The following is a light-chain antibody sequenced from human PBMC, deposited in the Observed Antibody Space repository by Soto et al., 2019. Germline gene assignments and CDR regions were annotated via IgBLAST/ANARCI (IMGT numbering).Light chain of an antibody. CDR3: QQYDTFHRT. Sequence: DIQMTQSPSTLSASVGDRVVITCRASQNINKWLAWYQQKPGKAPKFLIYDASTLETGVPSRFSGSGSGTEFTLTISSLQPDDFATFYCQQYDTFHRTFGQGTKVDIK. CDR2: DAS. CDR1: QNINKW. J-gene: IGKJ1*01. V-gene: IGKV1-5*01.